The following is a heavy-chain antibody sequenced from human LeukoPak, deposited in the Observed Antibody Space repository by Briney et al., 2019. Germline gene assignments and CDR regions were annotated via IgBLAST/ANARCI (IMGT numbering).Heavy chain of an antibody. J-gene: IGHJ4*02. CDR2: ISSSSNYI. V-gene: IGHV3-21*01. CDR3: ARAGPADY. Sequence: GGSLRLSCAAFGFTFSIYSMNWVRQAPGKGLEWVSSISSSSNYIYYADSVKGRFTISRDNAKNSLYLQMNSLRAEDTAVYYCARAGPADYWGQGTLVTVSS. CDR1: GFTFSIYS.